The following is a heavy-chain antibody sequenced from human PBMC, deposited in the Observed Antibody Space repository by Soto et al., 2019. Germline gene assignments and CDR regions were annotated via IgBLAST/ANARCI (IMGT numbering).Heavy chain of an antibody. CDR3: ATNYGSGITHFDS. D-gene: IGHD3-10*01. V-gene: IGHV1-69*02. Sequence: QVQLVQSGAEVKKSGSSVKVSCTASRGILNYNTLSWVRQAPGQGLEWLGRVIPMVEMSSYAQKFQGRVTITADKSPSTVYMVLTNLRSEDTGVYFCATNYGSGITHFDSWGQGTLVTVS. J-gene: IGHJ4*02. CDR2: VIPMVEMS. CDR1: RGILNYNT.